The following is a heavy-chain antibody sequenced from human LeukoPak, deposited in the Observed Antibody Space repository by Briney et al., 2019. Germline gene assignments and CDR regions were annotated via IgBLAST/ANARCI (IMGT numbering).Heavy chain of an antibody. Sequence: SSVKVSCKASVGTFSRYAISWVRQAPGQGVEWMGRVFPILGIANYAQKFQGRVTITADKSTSTAYMELSSLRSEDTAVYYCARGWFGDLHPHYYYGMDVWGQGTTVTVSS. CDR3: ARGWFGDLHPHYYYGMDV. D-gene: IGHD3-10*01. V-gene: IGHV1-69*04. J-gene: IGHJ6*02. CDR2: VFPILGIA. CDR1: VGTFSRYA.